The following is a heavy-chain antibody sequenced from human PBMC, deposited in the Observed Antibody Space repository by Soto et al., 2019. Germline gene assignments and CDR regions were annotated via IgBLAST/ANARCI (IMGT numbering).Heavy chain of an antibody. Sequence: QITLKESGPTLVKPAQTLTLTCTFSGFSLSTSGVGVGWIRQPPGKALEWLALIYWADDKRYRASLKRSLTINVNTSKNPVVLTLTIMNPVNTATYYCAHPKTLVLVVYSINFWGQGTMVTVSS. V-gene: IGHV2-5*02. CDR1: GFSLSTSGVG. CDR2: IYWADDK. CDR3: AHPKTLVLVVYSINF. D-gene: IGHD2-8*01. J-gene: IGHJ3*01.